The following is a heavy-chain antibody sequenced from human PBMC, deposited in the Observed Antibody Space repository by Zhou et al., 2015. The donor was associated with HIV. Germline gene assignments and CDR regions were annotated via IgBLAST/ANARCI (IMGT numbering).Heavy chain of an antibody. V-gene: IGHV1-18*01. CDR1: GGTFSSYG. J-gene: IGHJ6*02. Sequence: QVQLVQSGAEVKKPGSSVKVSCKASGGTFSSYGISWVRQAPGQGLEWMGWISAYNGNTNYAQKLQGRVTMTTDTSTSTAYMELRSLRSDDTAVYYCARDDCSSTSCYQDVWGQGTTVTVSS. CDR2: ISAYNGNT. D-gene: IGHD2-2*01. CDR3: ARDDCSSTSCYQDV.